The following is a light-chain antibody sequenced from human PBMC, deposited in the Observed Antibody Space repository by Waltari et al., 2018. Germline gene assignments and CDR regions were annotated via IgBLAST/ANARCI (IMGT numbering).Light chain of an antibody. CDR3: QKYNSALVT. CDR2: AAS. J-gene: IGKJ3*01. CDR1: QGISNY. V-gene: IGKV1-27*01. Sequence: DIQMTQSPYSLSASVGDRVTITCRVSQGISNYLAWYQQKPGKVPKLLIYAASTLQSGVPSRFSGSGSGTDFTLTISSLQPEDVATYYCQKYNSALVTFGPGTKVDIK.